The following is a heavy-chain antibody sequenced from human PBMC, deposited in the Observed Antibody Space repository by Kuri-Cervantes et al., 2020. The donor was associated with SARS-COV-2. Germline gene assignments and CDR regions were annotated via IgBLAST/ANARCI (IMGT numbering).Heavy chain of an antibody. CDR2: ISYDGSNK. CDR3: ASGREIFGVVISPFDY. V-gene: IGHV3-30-3*01. Sequence: GGSLRLSCAASGFTFSSYAMHWVRQAPGKGLEWVAVISYDGSNKYYADSVKGRFTISRDNSKNTLYLQMNSLRAEDTAVYYCASGREIFGVVISPFDYWGQGTLVTVSS. D-gene: IGHD3-3*01. J-gene: IGHJ4*02. CDR1: GFTFSSYA.